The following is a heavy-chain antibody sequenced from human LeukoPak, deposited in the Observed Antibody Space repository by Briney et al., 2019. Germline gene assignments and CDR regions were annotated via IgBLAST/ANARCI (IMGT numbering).Heavy chain of an antibody. V-gene: IGHV3-7*01. J-gene: IGHJ4*02. CDR3: TGGPGY. D-gene: IGHD2-15*01. CDR2: IKKDGSDK. Sequence: GGSLRLTCAASGFTFSNYWMSWVRQAPGKGLEWVANIKKDGSDKYYVDSVKGRFTISRDNAKKSLFLQMDSLRAEDTAVYYCTGGPGYWGQGTLVTVSS. CDR1: GFTFSNYW.